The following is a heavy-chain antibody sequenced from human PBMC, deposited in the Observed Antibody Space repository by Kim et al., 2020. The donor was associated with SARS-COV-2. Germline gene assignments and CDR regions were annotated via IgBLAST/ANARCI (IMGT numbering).Heavy chain of an antibody. V-gene: IGHV1-3*01. CDR1: GYTFTSYA. CDR2: INAGNGNT. Sequence: ASVKVSCKASGYTFTSYAMHWVRQAPGQRLEWMGWINAGNGNTKYSQKFQGRVTITRDTSASTAYMELSSLRSEDTAVYYCARCEGISYNWFDPWGQGTLVTVSS. J-gene: IGHJ5*02. D-gene: IGHD3-10*01. CDR3: ARCEGISYNWFDP.